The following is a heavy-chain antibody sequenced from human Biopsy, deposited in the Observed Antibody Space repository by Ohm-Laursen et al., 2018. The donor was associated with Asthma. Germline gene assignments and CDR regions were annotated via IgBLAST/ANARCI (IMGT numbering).Heavy chain of an antibody. V-gene: IGHV4-30-2*06. D-gene: IGHD2-21*02. J-gene: IGHJ4*02. CDR1: GDSIDSGDYS. CDR2: IYRNGDT. Sequence: TLSLTCAVSGDSIDSGDYSWTWIQQSPGVGLEWIGYIYRNGDTYYNPTLKNRVTISIDRSKNQFSLRLRSVTAADTAVYYCARGWNCGGDCYSLDSWGQGTLVTVSS. CDR3: ARGWNCGGDCYSLDS.